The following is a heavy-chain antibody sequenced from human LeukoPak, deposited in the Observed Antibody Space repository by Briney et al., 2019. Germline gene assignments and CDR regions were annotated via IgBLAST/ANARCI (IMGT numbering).Heavy chain of an antibody. V-gene: IGHV1-8*01. CDR3: ITKVRGEADFDY. J-gene: IGHJ4*01. CDR2: MNPNSGNT. Sequence: GASVKVSCKASGYTFTSYDINWVRQATGQGLEWMGWMNPNSGNTGYAQKFQGRVTMTRNTSISTAYMELSSLRSEDTAVYYCITKVRGEADFDYLGQGTLVTGSS. CDR1: GYTFTSYD. D-gene: IGHD3-10*01.